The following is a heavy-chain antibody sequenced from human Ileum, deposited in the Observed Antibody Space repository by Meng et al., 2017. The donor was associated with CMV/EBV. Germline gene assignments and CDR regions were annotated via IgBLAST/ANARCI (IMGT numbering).Heavy chain of an antibody. V-gene: IGHV3-11*01. CDR1: GFTFSDYY. D-gene: IGHD3-10*01. J-gene: IGHJ4*02. CDR2: ISSSGSTI. Sequence: GESLKISCAASGFTFSDYYMSWIRQAPGKGLEWVSYISSSGSTIYYADSVKGRFTISRDNAKNSLYLQMSSLRAEDTAVYYCARDRGYYYGSGNEFDYWGQGTLVTVSS. CDR3: ARDRGYYYGSGNEFDY.